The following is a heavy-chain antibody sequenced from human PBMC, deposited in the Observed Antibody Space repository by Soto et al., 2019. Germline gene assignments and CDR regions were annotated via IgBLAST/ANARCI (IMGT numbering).Heavy chain of an antibody. CDR3: ARQYCSGGSCYWDY. D-gene: IGHD2-15*01. CDR2: IKQDGSEK. V-gene: IGHV3-7*03. CDR1: GFTFSSYW. Sequence: EVQLVESGGGLVQPGGSLRLSCAASGFTFSSYWMSWVRQAPGKGLEWVANIKQDGSEKYYVDSVKGRFTISRDNAKNSLYLQMNSLRAEDTAVYYCARQYCSGGSCYWDYWGQGTLVTVSS. J-gene: IGHJ4*02.